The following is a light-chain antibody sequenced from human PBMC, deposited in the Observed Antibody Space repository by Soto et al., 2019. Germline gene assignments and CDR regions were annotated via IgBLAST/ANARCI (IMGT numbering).Light chain of an antibody. CDR1: SSDIGGYNF. V-gene: IGLV2-14*01. CDR2: AVT. CDR3: SSYTTSSTLV. Sequence: QSALTQPASVSGAPGQSITISCTGTSSDIGGYNFVSWYHQHPGKAPKLLIYAVTNRPSGIPDRFSGSKSGNTASLTISGRQDEDGADYYCSSYTTSSTLVFGGGTKLTVL. J-gene: IGLJ2*01.